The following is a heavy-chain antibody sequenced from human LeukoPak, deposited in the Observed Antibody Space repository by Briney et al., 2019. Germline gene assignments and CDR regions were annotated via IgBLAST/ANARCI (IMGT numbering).Heavy chain of an antibody. Sequence: GGSLRLSCAASGFTVSSSYMCWVRQAPGKGLEWVSVIYSGGSTYYADSVKGRFTISRDNSKNTLYLQMNSLRAEDTAVYYCARVGVVAASFDYWGQGTLVTVSS. J-gene: IGHJ4*02. D-gene: IGHD2-15*01. V-gene: IGHV3-53*01. CDR3: ARVGVVAASFDY. CDR2: IYSGGST. CDR1: GFTVSSSY.